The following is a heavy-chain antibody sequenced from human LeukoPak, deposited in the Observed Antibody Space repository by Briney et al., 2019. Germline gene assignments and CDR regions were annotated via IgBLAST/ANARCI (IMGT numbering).Heavy chain of an antibody. Sequence: ASVKVSCKVSGYTLTELSMHWVRQAPGKGLEWMGGFDPEDGETIYAQKFRGRVTMTEDTSTDTAYMELSSLRSEDTAVYYCATEYYYDSTSDYWGQGTLVTVSS. CDR2: FDPEDGET. J-gene: IGHJ4*02. V-gene: IGHV1-24*01. CDR1: GYTLTELS. CDR3: ATEYYYDSTSDY. D-gene: IGHD3-22*01.